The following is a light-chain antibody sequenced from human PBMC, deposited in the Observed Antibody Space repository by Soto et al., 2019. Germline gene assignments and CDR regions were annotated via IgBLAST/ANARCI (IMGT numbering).Light chain of an antibody. V-gene: IGKV1-39*01. CDR2: RTS. Sequence: DIQMSQSPSSLSASVGDRITITCRASQSLGDYLNWYQQKPGMAPKLLIYRTSTDQSGIPSRFSGSGSGTQFTLTISGLRPEDFATYFCQQGQATPYTFGQGTILDIK. J-gene: IGKJ2*01. CDR3: QQGQATPYT. CDR1: QSLGDY.